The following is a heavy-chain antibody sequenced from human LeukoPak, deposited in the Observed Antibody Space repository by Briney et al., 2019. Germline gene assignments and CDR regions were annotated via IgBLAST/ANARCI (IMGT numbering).Heavy chain of an antibody. V-gene: IGHV4-30-4*01. Sequence: SQTLSLTCTVSGGSISSGDYYWSWIRQPPGKGLEWIWYIYYSGSTYYNPSLKSRVTISVDTSKNQFSLKLSSVTAADTAVYYCARTKVVPAATIDYWGQGTLVTVSS. CDR1: GGSISSGDYY. J-gene: IGHJ4*02. D-gene: IGHD2-2*01. CDR2: IYYSGST. CDR3: ARTKVVPAATIDY.